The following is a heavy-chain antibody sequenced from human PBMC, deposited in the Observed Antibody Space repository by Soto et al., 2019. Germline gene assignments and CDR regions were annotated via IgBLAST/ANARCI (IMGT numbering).Heavy chain of an antibody. CDR2: IWYDGSNK. CDR3: ARGRGDPVIWFGELLFYY. J-gene: IGHJ4*02. D-gene: IGHD3-10*01. V-gene: IGHV3-33*01. CDR1: GFTFSSYG. Sequence: GGSLRLSCAASGFTFSSYGMHWVRQAPGKGLEWVAVIWYDGSNKYYADSVKGRFTISRDNSKNTLYLQMNSLRAEDTAVYYCARGRGDPVIWFGELLFYYWGQGTLVTVSS.